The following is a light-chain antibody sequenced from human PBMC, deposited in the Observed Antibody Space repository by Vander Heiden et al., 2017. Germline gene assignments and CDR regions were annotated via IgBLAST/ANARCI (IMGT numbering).Light chain of an antibody. CDR3: QVWDSSTGV. Sequence: SYELTQPLSVSVALGQTARITCGGNNIGSKNVHWYQQKPGRAPVLVIYRDSNRPSGIPERFSGSNSGNTATLTISRAQAGDEADYYCQVWDSSTGVFGGGTKLTVL. V-gene: IGLV3-9*01. CDR1: NIGSKN. CDR2: RDS. J-gene: IGLJ2*01.